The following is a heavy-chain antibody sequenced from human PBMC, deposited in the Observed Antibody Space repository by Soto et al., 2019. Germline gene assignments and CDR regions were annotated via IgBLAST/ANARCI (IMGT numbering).Heavy chain of an antibody. CDR1: GYSFTNYW. V-gene: IGHV5-10-1*01. J-gene: IGHJ5*02. D-gene: IGHD2-2*01. CDR2: IDPSDSYT. CDR3: AIRNNTSPSGFDP. Sequence: PGESLKISCKGSGYSFTNYWISWVRQMPGKGLEWMGRIDPSDSYTNYSPSFQGHVTISADKSISTAYLQWSSLKASDTAMYYCAIRNNTSPSGFDPWGRGTLVTSPQ.